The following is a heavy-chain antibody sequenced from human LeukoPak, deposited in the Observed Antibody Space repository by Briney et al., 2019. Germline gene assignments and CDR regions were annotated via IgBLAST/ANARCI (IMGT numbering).Heavy chain of an antibody. V-gene: IGHV3-23*01. CDR1: GFTFSTYA. CDR2: ITGSGGTT. J-gene: IGHJ4*02. Sequence: PGGSLRLSCAASGFTFSTYAMSWVCQAPGKGLNWVSTITGSGGTTYYADSVEGRFTISRDNSKNTLFLQMHSLRAEDTAIYYCAKHATEGGSSSTSSWDYWGQGTLVTVSS. CDR3: AKHATEGGSSSTSSWDY. D-gene: IGHD2-2*01.